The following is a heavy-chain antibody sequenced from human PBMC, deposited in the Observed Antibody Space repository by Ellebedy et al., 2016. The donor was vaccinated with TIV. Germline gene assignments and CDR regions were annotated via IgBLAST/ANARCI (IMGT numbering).Heavy chain of an antibody. Sequence: PGGSLRLSCVVSGFPLRTHAMHWVRQAPGKGLEWVAVISYDGSSESYAASVKGRLPIFRDTSKNTLVLQMTSLRAEDTAVYYCARDVFYFETSGFAGGYYFGMDVWGRGTTVTVSS. CDR1: GFPLRTHA. V-gene: IGHV3-30*01. CDR3: ARDVFYFETSGFAGGYYFGMDV. J-gene: IGHJ6*02. D-gene: IGHD5-12*01. CDR2: ISYDGSSE.